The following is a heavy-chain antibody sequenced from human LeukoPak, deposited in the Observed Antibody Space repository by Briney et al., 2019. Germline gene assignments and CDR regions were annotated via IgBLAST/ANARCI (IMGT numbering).Heavy chain of an antibody. J-gene: IGHJ1*01. Sequence: PGGSLRLPCAASGFTFDDYGMTWVRQVPGKGLEWIAEINWIGDTTRYGDSVKGRFTISRDNAKNSLDLQINSLRVEDTAFYYCATKSPGRTYLQDWGQGTLVTVSS. D-gene: IGHD1-14*01. CDR3: ATKSPGRTYLQD. CDR1: GFTFDDYG. CDR2: INWIGDTT. V-gene: IGHV3-20*04.